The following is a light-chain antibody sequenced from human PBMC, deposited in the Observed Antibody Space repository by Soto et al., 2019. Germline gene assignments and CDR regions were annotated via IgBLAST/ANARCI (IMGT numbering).Light chain of an antibody. CDR2: EVN. V-gene: IGLV2-8*01. CDR3: SSDAGSNNLV. CDR1: SSDAGGYNY. J-gene: IGLJ2*01. Sequence: QSALTQPPSASGSPGQSVTISCTRTSSDAGGYNYVSWYQHQPGKAPKLVIYEVNKRPSGVPDRFSGSKSGNTASLTVSGLQAEDEADYYCSSDAGSNNLVFGGGTKVTVL.